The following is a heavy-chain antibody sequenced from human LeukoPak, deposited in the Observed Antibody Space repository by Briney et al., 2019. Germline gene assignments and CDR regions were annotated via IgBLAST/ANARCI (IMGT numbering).Heavy chain of an antibody. CDR2: IYYSGST. Sequence: SETLSLTCTVSGGSISSYYWSWIRQPPGKGLEWIGYIYYSGSTNYNPSLKSRVTISVDTSKNQFPLKLSSVTAADTAVYYCAREGRYYYDSSGYPRYSYYYGMDVWGQGTTVTVSS. CDR3: AREGRYYYDSSGYPRYSYYYGMDV. V-gene: IGHV4-59*01. J-gene: IGHJ6*02. D-gene: IGHD3-22*01. CDR1: GGSISSYY.